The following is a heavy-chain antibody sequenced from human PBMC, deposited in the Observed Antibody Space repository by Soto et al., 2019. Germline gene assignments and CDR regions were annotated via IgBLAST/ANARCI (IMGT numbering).Heavy chain of an antibody. D-gene: IGHD6-6*01. J-gene: IGHJ6*02. CDR3: ARVGSSRPYYYYGMDV. V-gene: IGHV1-69*01. Sequence: QVQLVQSGAEVKKPGSSVKVSCKASGGTFSSYAISWVRQAPGQGLEWMGGIIPIFGTANYAQKFQGRVMITADESTSTAYMKLSSLRSEDTAVYYCARVGSSRPYYYYGMDVWGQGTTVTVSS. CDR1: GGTFSSYA. CDR2: IIPIFGTA.